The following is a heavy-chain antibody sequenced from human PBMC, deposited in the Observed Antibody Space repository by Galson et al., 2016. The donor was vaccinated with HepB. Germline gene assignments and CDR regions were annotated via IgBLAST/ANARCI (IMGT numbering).Heavy chain of an antibody. Sequence: LSLTCTVSSGSINSGAYYWHWIRQQPGKGLEWIRFIYHNGNTYYGPSLKSRATIFLDTSKNQFSLRVISVTAADTAVYYCARSLRDYSDYYFDSWGQGTLVTVSS. D-gene: IGHD4-11*01. V-gene: IGHV4-31*03. J-gene: IGHJ4*02. CDR3: ARSLRDYSDYYFDS. CDR1: SGSINSGAYY. CDR2: IYHNGNT.